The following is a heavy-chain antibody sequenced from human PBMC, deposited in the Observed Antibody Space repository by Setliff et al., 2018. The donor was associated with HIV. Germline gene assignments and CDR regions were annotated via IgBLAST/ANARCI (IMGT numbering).Heavy chain of an antibody. CDR1: GYTFTAYY. Sequence: ASVKVSCKASGYTFTAYYIHWVRQAPGQGLEWMGWINPYSGGTNYAQNFQGWVTMTRDTSITTAYMELSRLTSDNTALYFCVREVRAAYKGPLWFGQSDPRPDTFDIWGQGTMVTVSS. J-gene: IGHJ3*02. D-gene: IGHD3-10*01. V-gene: IGHV1-2*04. CDR3: VREVRAAYKGPLWFGQSDPRPDTFDI. CDR2: INPYSGGT.